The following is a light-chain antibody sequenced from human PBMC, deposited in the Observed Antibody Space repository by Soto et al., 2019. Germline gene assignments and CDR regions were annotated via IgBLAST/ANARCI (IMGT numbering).Light chain of an antibody. CDR3: QQSYSAPLN. V-gene: IGKV1-39*01. J-gene: IGKJ4*01. CDR2: AAS. CDR1: QSISNF. Sequence: DIQMTQSPSSLSASVGDRITITCRASQSISNFLNWYQQKPGKAPKLLIYAASSLESGVPSSLSGSGSGTDFTLTISNLQPEDFATYYCQQSYSAPLNFGGGIRLEIK.